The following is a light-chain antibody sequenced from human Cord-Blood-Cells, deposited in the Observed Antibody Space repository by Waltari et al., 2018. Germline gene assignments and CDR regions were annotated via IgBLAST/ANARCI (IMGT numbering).Light chain of an antibody. CDR2: SNN. CDR3: AAWDDSLNGPV. J-gene: IGLJ2*01. V-gene: IGLV1-44*01. CDR1: SSNIGSNP. Sequence: QSVLTQPPSASVTPGQRVPISCSGRSSNIGSNPVNWYQQLPGTAPKLLIYSNNQRPSGVPDRCSGSKSGTSASLAISGLQSEDEADYYCAAWDDSLNGPVFGGGTKLTVL.